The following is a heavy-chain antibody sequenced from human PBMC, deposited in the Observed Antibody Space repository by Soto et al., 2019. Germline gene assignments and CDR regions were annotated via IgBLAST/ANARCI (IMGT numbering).Heavy chain of an antibody. CDR2: IXYTGST. CDR3: ARYPRLDC. V-gene: IGHV4-59*08. Sequence: XXTLSLTCTVSGGSINGYYWSWIRQPPGKRLEXIGYIXYTGSTNYTPXXRSRVTIXXDTSKNQFSLQLSSVTAADTAVYFCARYPRLDCWGQGTLVTVSS. CDR1: GGSINGYY. J-gene: IGHJ4*02.